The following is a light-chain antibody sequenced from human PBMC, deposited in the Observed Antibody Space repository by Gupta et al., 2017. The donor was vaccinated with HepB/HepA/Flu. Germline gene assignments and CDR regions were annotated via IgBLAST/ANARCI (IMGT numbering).Light chain of an antibody. V-gene: IGKV4-1*01. J-gene: IGKJ2*01. CDR3: QQEDSPPYP. CDR2: WAS. CDR1: QSVLGSWKNKNY. Sequence: DIVMTQSPESLAVSLGERATINSPSSQSVLGSWKNKNYLGWYQQKPRQPPKLLIYWASTREYGVPDRFSGRGSGTDFTLTISSRQAEDVAVYYCQQEDSPPYPVGQGTQMEIK.